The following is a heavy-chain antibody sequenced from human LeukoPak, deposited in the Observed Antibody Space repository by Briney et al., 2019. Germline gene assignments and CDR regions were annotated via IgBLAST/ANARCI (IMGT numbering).Heavy chain of an antibody. CDR3: ASWAGTTAGFSGPFDF. CDR2: IRSTSSTT. Sequence: PGVSLKLLCAASGFAFSDYTMSWVPQAPGKGLEGVSHIRSTSSTTHYADSVKGRFTFSGDDAKNSVYLQMNSLRGEDTAVYYCASWAGTTAGFSGPFDFWGQGTLVTVSS. V-gene: IGHV3-48*01. CDR1: GFAFSDYT. D-gene: IGHD6-25*01. J-gene: IGHJ4*02.